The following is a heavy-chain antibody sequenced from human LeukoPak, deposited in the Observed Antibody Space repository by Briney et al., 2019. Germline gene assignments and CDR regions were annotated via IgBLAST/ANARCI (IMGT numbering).Heavy chain of an antibody. J-gene: IGHJ5*02. V-gene: IGHV3-23*01. Sequence: PGGSLRLSCAASGFSFSSYAMHWVRQAPGKGLEWVSGISWNSGSIGYADSVKGRFTISRDNSKNTLYLQMNSLRAEDTAVYYCAKSYDYIWGSYRFNWFDRWGQGTLVTVSS. CDR2: ISWNSGSI. D-gene: IGHD3-16*02. CDR1: GFSFSSYA. CDR3: AKSYDYIWGSYRFNWFDR.